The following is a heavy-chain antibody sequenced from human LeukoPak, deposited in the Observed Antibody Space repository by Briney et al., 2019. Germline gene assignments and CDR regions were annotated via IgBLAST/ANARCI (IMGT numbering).Heavy chain of an antibody. CDR1: GYTFTDYY. Sequence: ASVKVSCKASGYTFTDYYMHWVRQAPGQGLEWMGWINPNSGGTNYAQKLQGRVTMTRDTSISTAYMELSRLRSDDTAVYYCARDNQPYYYDSSGYRFDPWGQGTLVTVSS. CDR2: INPNSGGT. CDR3: ARDNQPYYYDSSGYRFDP. V-gene: IGHV1-2*02. J-gene: IGHJ5*02. D-gene: IGHD3-22*01.